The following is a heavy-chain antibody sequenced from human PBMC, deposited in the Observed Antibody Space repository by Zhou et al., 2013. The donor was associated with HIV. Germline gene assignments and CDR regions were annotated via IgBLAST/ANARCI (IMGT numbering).Heavy chain of an antibody. Sequence: QVQLVQSGPEVKKPGASVKVSCKASGYTFTIFGITWVRQAPGQGLEWMGWISPYDGRRYYAQKFQDRVTLTTDTSTSTAYMELRSLRSDDTAVYYCAREPYFCTGGSCHYFFGYWGQGTLVSVSS. CDR3: AREPYFCTGGSCHYFFGY. CDR2: ISPYDGRR. V-gene: IGHV1-18*01. CDR1: GYTFTIFG. D-gene: IGHD2-15*01. J-gene: IGHJ4*02.